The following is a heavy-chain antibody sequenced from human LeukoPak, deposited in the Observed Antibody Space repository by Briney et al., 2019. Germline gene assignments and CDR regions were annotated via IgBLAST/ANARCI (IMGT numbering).Heavy chain of an antibody. D-gene: IGHD3-22*01. Sequence: GGSLRLSCAASGFTFSSYWMSWVRQAPGKGLEWVANIKQDGSEKYYVDSVKGRFTISRDNAKNSLYLQMNSLRAEDTAVYYCARERYYYDSYYFDYWGQGTLVTVSS. CDR3: ARERYYYDSYYFDY. CDR1: GFTFSSYW. V-gene: IGHV3-7*01. J-gene: IGHJ4*02. CDR2: IKQDGSEK.